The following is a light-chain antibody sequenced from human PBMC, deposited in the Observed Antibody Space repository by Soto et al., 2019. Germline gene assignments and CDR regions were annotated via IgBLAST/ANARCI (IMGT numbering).Light chain of an antibody. Sequence: QSVLTQPASVSGSPGQSITISCTGTSSDVGGYNYVSWYQQHPGKAPKLMIYDVSNRPSGVSNRFSGSKSGNTDSLTISGLQAEDEADYYCSSYTSSSTLYVFGTGTKLTVL. CDR3: SSYTSSSTLYV. CDR1: SSDVGGYNY. CDR2: DVS. V-gene: IGLV2-14*01. J-gene: IGLJ1*01.